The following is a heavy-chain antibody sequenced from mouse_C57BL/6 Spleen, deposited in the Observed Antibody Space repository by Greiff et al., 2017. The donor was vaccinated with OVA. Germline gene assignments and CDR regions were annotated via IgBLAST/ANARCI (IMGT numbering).Heavy chain of an antibody. V-gene: IGHV1-80*01. CDR3: ARGNWDYYFDY. Sequence: VQLQESGAELVKPGASVKISCKASGYAFSSYWMNWVKQRPGKGLEWIGQIYPGDGDTNYNGKFKGKATLTADKSSSTAYMQLSSLTSEDSAVYLCARGNWDYYFDYWGQGTTLTVSS. D-gene: IGHD4-1*01. J-gene: IGHJ2*01. CDR1: GYAFSSYW. CDR2: IYPGDGDT.